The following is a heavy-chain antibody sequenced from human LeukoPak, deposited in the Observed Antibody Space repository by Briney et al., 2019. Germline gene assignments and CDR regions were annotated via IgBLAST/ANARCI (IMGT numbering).Heavy chain of an antibody. Sequence: SETLSLTCTVSGYSISSGYYWGWIRPPPGKGLEWIGSIYHRGSTYYNPSLKRRVSISVDTSKNQFSLNLSSVTAADTAVYYCARDKDSGSYFIRDHYIQYMDVWGKGTTVSISS. CDR3: ARDKDSGSYFIRDHYIQYMDV. D-gene: IGHD3-10*01. CDR1: GYSISSGYY. J-gene: IGHJ6*03. V-gene: IGHV4-38-2*02. CDR2: IYHRGST.